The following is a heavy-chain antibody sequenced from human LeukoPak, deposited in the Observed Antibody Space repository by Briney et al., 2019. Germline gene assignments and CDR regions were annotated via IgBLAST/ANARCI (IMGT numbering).Heavy chain of an antibody. CDR3: ARDLRRLLWFGEAYYYYGMDV. D-gene: IGHD3-10*01. Sequence: GGSLRLSCAASGFTFSSYGMHWVRQAPGKGLEWVAGIWYDGSNKYYADSVKGRFTISRDNSKNTLYLQMNSLRAEDTAVYYCARDLRRLLWFGEAYYYYGMDVWGKGTTVTVSS. V-gene: IGHV3-33*01. CDR1: GFTFSSYG. J-gene: IGHJ6*04. CDR2: IWYDGSNK.